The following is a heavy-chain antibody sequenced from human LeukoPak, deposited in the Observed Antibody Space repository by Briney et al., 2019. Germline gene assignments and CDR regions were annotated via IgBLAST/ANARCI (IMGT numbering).Heavy chain of an antibody. Sequence: SETLSLTCTVSGGSVSSGSYYWSWIRQPPGKGLEWIGYIYYSGSTNYNPSLKSRVTISVDTSKNQFSLKLSSVTAADTAVYYCATFNYVRAQGTGLRQDYWGQGTLVTVSS. CDR2: IYYSGST. CDR1: GGSVSSGSYY. D-gene: IGHD3-16*01. V-gene: IGHV4-61*01. CDR3: ATFNYVRAQGTGLRQDY. J-gene: IGHJ4*02.